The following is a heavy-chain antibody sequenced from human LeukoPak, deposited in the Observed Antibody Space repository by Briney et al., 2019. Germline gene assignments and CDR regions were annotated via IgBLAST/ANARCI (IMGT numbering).Heavy chain of an antibody. CDR1: GFTFSSYE. Sequence: PGGSLRLSCAASGFTFSSYEMTWVRQAPGKGLEWVANIKQDGSEKYYVDSVKGRFTISRDNAKNSLYLQMNSLRAEDTAVYYCARDRLRFLEWLSRPSWGQGTLVTVSS. V-gene: IGHV3-7*01. CDR3: ARDRLRFLEWLSRPS. J-gene: IGHJ5*02. D-gene: IGHD3-3*01. CDR2: IKQDGSEK.